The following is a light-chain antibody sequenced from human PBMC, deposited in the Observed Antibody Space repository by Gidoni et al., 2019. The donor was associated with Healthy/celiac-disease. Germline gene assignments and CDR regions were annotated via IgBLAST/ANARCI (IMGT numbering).Light chain of an antibody. CDR1: QGISSY. Sequence: RASQGISSYLAWYQQKPGKAPKLLIYAASILQSWVPSRFSGSGSGTEFTLTISSLQPEDFATYYCQRLNSYPWGITFGPGTKVDIK. V-gene: IGKV1-9*01. J-gene: IGKJ3*01. CDR3: QRLNSYPWGIT. CDR2: AAS.